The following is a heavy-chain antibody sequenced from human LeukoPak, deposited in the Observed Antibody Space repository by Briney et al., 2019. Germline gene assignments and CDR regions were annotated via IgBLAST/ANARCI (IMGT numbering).Heavy chain of an antibody. Sequence: PSQTLSLTCTVSGGSISSGGYYWSWIRQPPGKGLEWIGYIYHSGSTYYNPSLKSRVTISVDTSKNQFSLKLSSVTAADTAVYYCASPQVAYGDYGRSDYGIDVWGQGTTVTVSS. D-gene: IGHD4-17*01. CDR3: ASPQVAYGDYGRSDYGIDV. CDR1: GGSISSGGYY. CDR2: IYHSGST. J-gene: IGHJ6*02. V-gene: IGHV4-30-2*01.